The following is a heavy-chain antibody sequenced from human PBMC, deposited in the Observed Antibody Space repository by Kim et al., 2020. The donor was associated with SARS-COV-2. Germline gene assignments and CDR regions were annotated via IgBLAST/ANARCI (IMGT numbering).Heavy chain of an antibody. Sequence: GGSLRLSCVASGFSFRNYAMSWVRQAAGKGLEWVSSTSSSGANTYYADSVKGRFTFSRDNSKNTLYLQMNSLRAEDTALYYCARIGPASHTDFWGQGTLV. CDR2: TSSSGANT. V-gene: IGHV3-23*01. J-gene: IGHJ4*02. CDR3: ARIGPASHTDF. CDR1: GFSFRNYA. D-gene: IGHD2-2*01.